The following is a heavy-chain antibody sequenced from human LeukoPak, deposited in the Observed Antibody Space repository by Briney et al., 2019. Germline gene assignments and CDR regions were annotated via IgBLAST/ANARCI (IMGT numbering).Heavy chain of an antibody. CDR1: GFTVSSNY. V-gene: IGHV3-53*01. Sequence: GGSLRLSCAASGFTVSSNYMSWVRQAPGKGLEWVSIIYSGGSTNYADTVKGRFTISRDNSKNTLYLQMNSLRAEDTAVYYCARDAAVAGIQYYFDYWGQGTLVTVSS. J-gene: IGHJ4*02. D-gene: IGHD6-19*01. CDR2: IYSGGST. CDR3: ARDAAVAGIQYYFDY.